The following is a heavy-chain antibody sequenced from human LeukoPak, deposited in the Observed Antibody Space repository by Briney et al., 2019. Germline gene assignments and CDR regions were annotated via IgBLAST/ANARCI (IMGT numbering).Heavy chain of an antibody. Sequence: GGSLRLSCAASGFTFSSYAMSWVRQAPGKGLKWVSAISGSGGSTYYADSAKGRFTISRDNSKNTLYLQMNSLRAEDTAVYYCAKDSVVVVAATHRAYFDYWGQGTLVTVSS. CDR1: GFTFSSYA. CDR3: AKDSVVVVAATHRAYFDY. V-gene: IGHV3-23*01. CDR2: ISGSGGST. D-gene: IGHD2-15*01. J-gene: IGHJ4*02.